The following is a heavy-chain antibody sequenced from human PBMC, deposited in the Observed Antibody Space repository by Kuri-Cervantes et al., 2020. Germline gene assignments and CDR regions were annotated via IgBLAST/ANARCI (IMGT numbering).Heavy chain of an antibody. CDR1: GGSISSYY. D-gene: IGHD3-3*01. V-gene: IGHV4-4*07. Sequence: SETLSLTCTVSGGSISSYYWSWIRQPPGKGLEWIGRIYTSGSTNYNPSLKSRVTMSVDTSKNRFSLKLSSVTAADTAVYYCARSDFWSGYRFDYWGQGTLVTVSS. CDR3: ARSDFWSGYRFDY. J-gene: IGHJ4*02. CDR2: IYTSGST.